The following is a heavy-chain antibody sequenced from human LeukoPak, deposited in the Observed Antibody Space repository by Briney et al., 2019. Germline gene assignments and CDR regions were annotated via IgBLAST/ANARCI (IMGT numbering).Heavy chain of an antibody. CDR1: GGSFSGYY. Sequence: PSETLSLTCAVYGGSFSGYYWSWIRQPPGKGLEWIGEINHSGSTNYNPSLKSRVTISVDTSKNQFSLKLGSVTAADTAVYYCARAPSFSSMVRGGGHDYWGQGTLVTVSS. CDR2: INHSGST. CDR3: ARAPSFSSMVRGGGHDY. J-gene: IGHJ4*02. D-gene: IGHD3-10*01. V-gene: IGHV4-34*01.